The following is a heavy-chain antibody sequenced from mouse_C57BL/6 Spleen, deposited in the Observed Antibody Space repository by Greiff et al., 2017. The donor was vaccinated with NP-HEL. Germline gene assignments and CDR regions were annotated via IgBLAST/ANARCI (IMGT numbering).Heavy chain of an antibody. V-gene: IGHV1-39*01. J-gene: IGHJ1*03. CDR1: GYSFTDYN. CDR2: INPNYGTT. CDR3: ARRGNYDQNWYFDV. D-gene: IGHD2-1*01. Sequence: EVKLQESGPELVKPGASVKISCKASGYSFTDYNMNWVKQSNGKSLEWIGVINPNYGTTSYNQKFKGKATLTVDQSSSTAYMQLNSLTSEDSAVYYCARRGNYDQNWYFDVWGTGTTVTVSS.